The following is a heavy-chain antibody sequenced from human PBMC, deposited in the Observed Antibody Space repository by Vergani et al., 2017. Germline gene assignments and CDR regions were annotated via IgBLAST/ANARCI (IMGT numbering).Heavy chain of an antibody. Sequence: VQLVESGGGLVQPGGSLRLSCAASGFTFTSYAMSWVRQAPGKGLEWVSAISDSADYTDYADSVKGRFTISRDNSKNTLYLQMNSLRAEDTAVYYCAKVAAHSGSYWYFDYWGQGTLVTVSS. CDR1: GFTFTSYA. CDR3: AKVAAHSGSYWYFDY. CDR2: ISDSADYT. D-gene: IGHD1-26*01. V-gene: IGHV3-23*04. J-gene: IGHJ4*02.